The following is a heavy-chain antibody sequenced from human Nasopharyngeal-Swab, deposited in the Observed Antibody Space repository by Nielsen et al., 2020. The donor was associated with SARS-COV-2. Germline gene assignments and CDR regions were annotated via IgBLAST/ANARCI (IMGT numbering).Heavy chain of an antibody. CDR1: GASIGSSTYY. CDR3: ARVRLEGNAVFGVVITTDYYYMDV. J-gene: IGHJ6*03. D-gene: IGHD3-3*01. Sequence: GSLRLSCAVSGASIGSSTYYWGWIRQPPGKGLEWIGGVYYTGYTYYDPSLKSRVTMSLDKSKNQFSLRLTSVTAADTAVYYCARVRLEGNAVFGVVITTDYYYMDVWGKETTVTVSS. V-gene: IGHV4-39*07. CDR2: VYYTGYT.